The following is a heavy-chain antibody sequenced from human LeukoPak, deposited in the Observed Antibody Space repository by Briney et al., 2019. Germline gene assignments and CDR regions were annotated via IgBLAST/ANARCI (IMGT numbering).Heavy chain of an antibody. Sequence: PSETLSLTCTVSGGSISTYYWSWIRQPPGKGLEWIGYIYNSGSTNYNPSLKSRVTISVDTSKNQFSLKLSSVTAAESAVYYCARGGPYDSGTFYFDYWGQGTLVTVSS. J-gene: IGHJ4*02. CDR1: GGSISTYY. CDR2: IYNSGST. V-gene: IGHV4-59*01. CDR3: ARGGPYDSGTFYFDY. D-gene: IGHD3-10*01.